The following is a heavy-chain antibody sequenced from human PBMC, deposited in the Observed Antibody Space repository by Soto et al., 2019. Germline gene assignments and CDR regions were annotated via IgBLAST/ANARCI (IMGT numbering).Heavy chain of an antibody. CDR2: ISGSGGST. J-gene: IGHJ4*02. V-gene: IGHV3-23*01. CDR1: GFTFSSYA. CDR3: ARSGYSYRSLDY. D-gene: IGHD5-18*01. Sequence: PGGSLRLSCAASGFTFSSYAMSWVRQAPGKGLEWVSAISGSGGSTYYADSVKGRFTISRDNSKNTLYLQMNSLRAEDTAVYYCARSGYSYRSLDYWGQGTLVTVSS.